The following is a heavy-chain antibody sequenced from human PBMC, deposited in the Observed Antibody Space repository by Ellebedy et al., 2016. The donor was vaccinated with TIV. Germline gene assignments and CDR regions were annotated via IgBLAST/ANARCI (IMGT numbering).Heavy chain of an antibody. CDR1: GFTFSGYG. CDR2: ISYNGNSH. J-gene: IGHJ4*02. V-gene: IGHV3-30*18. D-gene: IGHD3-16*01. Sequence: GESLKISCAASGFTFSGYGMHWVRQTPGKGLEWLAVISYNGNSHFYAASVNGRITISRDNSKNTLYPHMNSLRAEDTAVYYCAKDLRPLWGGAMDSWGRGALVTVSS. CDR3: AKDLRPLWGGAMDS.